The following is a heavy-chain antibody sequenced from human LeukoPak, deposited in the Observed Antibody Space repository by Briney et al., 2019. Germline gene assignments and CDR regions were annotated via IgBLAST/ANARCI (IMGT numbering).Heavy chain of an antibody. Sequence: GGSLRLSCAASRFTFSSYWMNWVRQAPGKGLVWVSRINSDGSSTSYADSVKGRFTISRDNAKNTLYLQMNSLRAEDTAVYYCARHGTGDASWNNCFDPWGQGTLVTVSS. CDR3: ARHGTGDASWNNCFDP. V-gene: IGHV3-74*01. D-gene: IGHD7-27*01. CDR2: INSDGSST. J-gene: IGHJ5*02. CDR1: RFTFSSYW.